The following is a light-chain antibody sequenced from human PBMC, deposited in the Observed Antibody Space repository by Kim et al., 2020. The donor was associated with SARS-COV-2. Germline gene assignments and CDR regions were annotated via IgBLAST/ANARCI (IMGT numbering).Light chain of an antibody. V-gene: IGKV3-20*01. CDR2: GAS. Sequence: EIVLTQSPGTLSLSPGERATLSCRASQGVSSSYLAWHQQKPGQDPRLLIYGASSRATGIPDRFSGSGSGTDFTLTISRLEPEDFAVYYCQQYGSSLWTFGQGTKVDIK. CDR1: QGVSSSY. J-gene: IGKJ1*01. CDR3: QQYGSSLWT.